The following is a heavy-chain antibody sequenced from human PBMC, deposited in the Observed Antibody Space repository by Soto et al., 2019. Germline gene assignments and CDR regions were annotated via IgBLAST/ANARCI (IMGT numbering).Heavy chain of an antibody. CDR1: GGSISSSSYY. D-gene: IGHD3-3*01. V-gene: IGHV4-39*01. J-gene: IGHJ5*02. CDR2: IYYSGST. Sequence: QLQLQESGPGLVKPSETLSLTCTVSGGSISSSSYYWGWIRQPPGKGLEWIGSIYYSGSTYYNPSLKSRVTISVDTSKNQFSLKLSSVTAADTAVYYCATRVRFLEKGANWFDPWGQGTLVTVSS. CDR3: ATRVRFLEKGANWFDP.